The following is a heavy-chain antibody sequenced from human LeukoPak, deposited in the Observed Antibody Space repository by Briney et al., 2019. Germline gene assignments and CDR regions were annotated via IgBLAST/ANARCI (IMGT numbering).Heavy chain of an antibody. CDR3: AREGFYGSGVIDY. Sequence: SETLSLTCAVSGYSISSGYYWGWIRQPPGKGLEWIGSIYHSGSTYYNPSLKSRVTISVDTSKNQFSLKLSSVTAADTAVYYCAREGFYGSGVIDYWGQGTLVTVSS. D-gene: IGHD3-10*01. CDR1: GYSISSGYY. V-gene: IGHV4-38-2*02. CDR2: IYHSGST. J-gene: IGHJ4*02.